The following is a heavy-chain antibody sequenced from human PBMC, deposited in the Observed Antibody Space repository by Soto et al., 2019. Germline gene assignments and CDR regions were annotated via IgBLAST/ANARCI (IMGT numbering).Heavy chain of an antibody. CDR2: INWDDDK. J-gene: IGHJ4*02. V-gene: IGHV2-70*01. D-gene: IGHD3-10*01. CDR1: GFSLSTRAMC. CDR3: ARIPGYYGSQSYTFFDY. Sequence: SGPTLVNPTQTLTLTCTFSGFSLSTRAMCVSWIRQSPGKALEWLALINWDDDKYYNTSLKTSLTISKDTSKNQVVLTMTNMDPVDTATYYCARIPGYYGSQSYTFFDYWGPGTLVTVSS.